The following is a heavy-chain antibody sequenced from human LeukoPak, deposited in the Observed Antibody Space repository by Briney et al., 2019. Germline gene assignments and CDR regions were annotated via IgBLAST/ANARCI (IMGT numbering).Heavy chain of an antibody. CDR2: INPNSGGT. Sequence: GASVKVSCKASGYTFTGYYMHWVRQAPGQGLEWMGRINPNSGGTNYAQKFQGRVTMTRDTSISTAYMELSRLRSDDTAVYYCARDPPRPYSSSSGDPGDYWGQGTLVTVSS. CDR3: ARDPPRPYSSSSGDPGDY. D-gene: IGHD6-13*01. CDR1: GYTFTGYY. J-gene: IGHJ4*02. V-gene: IGHV1-2*06.